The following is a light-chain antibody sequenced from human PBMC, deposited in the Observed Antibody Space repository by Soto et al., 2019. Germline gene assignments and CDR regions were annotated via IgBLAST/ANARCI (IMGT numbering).Light chain of an antibody. Sequence: DIVMTQSPDSLAVSLGERATINCKSSQSVLYSSNNKNYLAWYQQKPGQPPKLLIYWASTRESGVPDRFSGSGSGTDFTLTISSLQAEDVAVYYCPQCYSTSWTFGQGTIVEIK. CDR3: PQCYSTSWT. V-gene: IGKV4-1*01. CDR1: QSVLYSSNNKNY. CDR2: WAS. J-gene: IGKJ1*01.